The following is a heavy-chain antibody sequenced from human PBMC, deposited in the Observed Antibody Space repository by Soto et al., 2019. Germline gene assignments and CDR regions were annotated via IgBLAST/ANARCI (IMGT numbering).Heavy chain of an antibody. CDR1: GGSISSPNDF. CDR2: IQYRGST. D-gene: IGHD6-19*01. CDR3: ARHRGMYRSRSNNAAIAF. V-gene: IGHV4-39*01. Sequence: QLQLQESGPRLGKPSETLSLTCTVSGGSISSPNDFWGWIRQPPGTGLEWIGSIQYRGSTYYNPSLNSRVTISVDTSTNQFSLKLNSVTAADTAVYYCARHRGMYRSRSNNAAIAFWGQGTLVNVSS. J-gene: IGHJ4*02.